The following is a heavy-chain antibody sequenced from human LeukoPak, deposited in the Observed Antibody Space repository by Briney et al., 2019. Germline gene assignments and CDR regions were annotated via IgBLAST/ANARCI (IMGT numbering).Heavy chain of an antibody. J-gene: IGHJ4*02. CDR1: GGSISNYF. V-gene: IGHV4-59*08. CDR3: ARRPTGDPKFDY. Sequence: SETLSLTCSVSGGSISNYFWTWIRQPPGKGLEWIGYIYSSGSTYYNPSLKSRVTISVDTSKDRFSLKLSTVTAADTAVYYCARRPTGDPKFDYWGQGTLVTVSS. D-gene: IGHD7-27*01. CDR2: IYSSGST.